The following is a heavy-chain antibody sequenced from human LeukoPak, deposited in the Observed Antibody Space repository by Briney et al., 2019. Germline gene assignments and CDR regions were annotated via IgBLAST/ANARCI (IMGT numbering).Heavy chain of an antibody. CDR3: ARRRPAANPYYFDY. J-gene: IGHJ4*02. V-gene: IGHV3-21*01. CDR2: ITRSSTSI. Sequence: GGSLRLSCAASEFTFSAYDMSWVRQAPGKGLEWVSSITRSSTSIFYADPVKGRFTISRDNAKNSLYLEMSSLRAEDTAVYYCARRRPAANPYYFDYWGQGTLVTVSS. CDR1: EFTFSAYD. D-gene: IGHD2-2*01.